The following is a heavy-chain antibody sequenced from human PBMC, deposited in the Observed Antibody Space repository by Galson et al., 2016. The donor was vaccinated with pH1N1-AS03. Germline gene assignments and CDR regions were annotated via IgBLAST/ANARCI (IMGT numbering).Heavy chain of an antibody. J-gene: IGHJ5*02. Sequence: SLRLSCATSGFTFSSYNMNWVRQAPGKGLEWVSSISSSSAYLHYGDSVKGRFTISRDNAKDSLYLEMNSLRTEDTATYYCVVHCSTGNCYPSLGQGTLVTVSS. CDR2: ISSSSAYL. V-gene: IGHV3-21*01. D-gene: IGHD2-15*01. CDR1: GFTFSSYN. CDR3: VVHCSTGNCYPS.